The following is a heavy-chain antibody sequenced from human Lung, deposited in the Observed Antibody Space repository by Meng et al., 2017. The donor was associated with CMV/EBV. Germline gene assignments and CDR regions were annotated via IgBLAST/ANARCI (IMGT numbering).Heavy chain of an antibody. Sequence: SVXVSXXASGYTFTGDNMHWVRQAPGQGLEWMGWMNPNSGNTAYAPKFQGRLTMTRNTSINTAYMDLSSLRSEDTAIYYCTRGRGSTHKGNWFDPWGQGTLVTVSS. D-gene: IGHD3-10*01. CDR1: GYTFTGDN. CDR3: TRGRGSTHKGNWFDP. V-gene: IGHV1-8*02. J-gene: IGHJ5*02. CDR2: MNPNSGNT.